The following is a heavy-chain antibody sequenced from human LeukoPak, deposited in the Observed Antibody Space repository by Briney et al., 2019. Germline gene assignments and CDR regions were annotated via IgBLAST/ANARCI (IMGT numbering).Heavy chain of an antibody. CDR1: GGTFDNYA. D-gene: IGHD3-9*01. J-gene: IGHJ4*02. V-gene: IGHV1-69*04. CDR3: ATEPSRSSSFDHLDF. Sequence: GASVKVSCNTSGGTFDNYAISSVRQAPGQGLEWMGRVVPMFGIRNYPQTFRGRVNITADKATNTVYMELRSLRAEDTAIYYCATEPSRSSSFDHLDFWGLGTPVPVSS. CDR2: VVPMFGIR.